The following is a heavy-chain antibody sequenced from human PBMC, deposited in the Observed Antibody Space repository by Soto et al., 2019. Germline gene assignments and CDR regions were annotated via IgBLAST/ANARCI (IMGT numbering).Heavy chain of an antibody. V-gene: IGHV3-11*06. J-gene: IGHJ4*02. CDR3: ARGANMAAAVDY. CDR1: GFTFSDSY. Sequence: VGSLRLSCAASGFTFSDSYMIWIRQAPGKGLEWVSYISGGLSYINYADSVKGRFTISRDNAKNSLYLQMNSLRVEDTAVYYCARGANMAAAVDYWGQGTQVTVSS. D-gene: IGHD2-15*01. CDR2: ISGGLSYI.